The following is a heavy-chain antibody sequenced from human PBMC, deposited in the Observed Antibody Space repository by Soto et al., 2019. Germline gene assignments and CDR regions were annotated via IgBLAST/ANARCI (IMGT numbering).Heavy chain of an antibody. J-gene: IGHJ4*02. CDR2: ISYDGSNK. CDR3: ASSTGLSSTDY. Sequence: QVQLVESGGGVVQPGMSLRLSCAASGFTFSSYAMHWVRQAPGKGLEWVAVISYDGSNKYYADSVKGRFTISRDNSKNTLYLQMNSLRAEDTAVYYCASSTGLSSTDYWGQGTLVTVSS. V-gene: IGHV3-30-3*01. CDR1: GFTFSSYA. D-gene: IGHD2-2*01.